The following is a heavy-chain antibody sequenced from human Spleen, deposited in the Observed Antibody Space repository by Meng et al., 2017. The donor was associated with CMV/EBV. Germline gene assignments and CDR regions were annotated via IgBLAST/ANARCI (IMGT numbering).Heavy chain of an antibody. CDR1: GFNFGDFA. CDR2: INWNSGAI. V-gene: IGHV3-9*01. Sequence: SLKISCVASGFNFGDFAMHWVRQVPGKGLEWVSGINWNSGAIDYADSVKGRFTISRDNARNSLYLQMNTLRAEDTALYYCARAVGVATGRDFDSWGQGTLVTVSS. J-gene: IGHJ4*02. D-gene: IGHD2-15*01. CDR3: ARAVGVATGRDFDS.